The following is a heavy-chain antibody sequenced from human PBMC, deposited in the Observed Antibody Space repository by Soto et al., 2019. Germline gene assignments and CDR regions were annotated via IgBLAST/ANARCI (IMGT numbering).Heavy chain of an antibody. CDR3: AKGPWHLAHGHYFDY. D-gene: IGHD5-12*01. CDR1: GFTFSNYA. Sequence: QVEVVESGGGVVQPGRSLRLSCAASGFTFSNYAMHWVRQAPGKGLEWVAGISYDGSTIYYVDSVKGRFTVSRDNSKNTLYLHMSSLSADDTAVHSCAKGPWHLAHGHYFDYWGQGTLVTVSS. V-gene: IGHV3-30*18. CDR2: ISYDGSTI. J-gene: IGHJ4*02.